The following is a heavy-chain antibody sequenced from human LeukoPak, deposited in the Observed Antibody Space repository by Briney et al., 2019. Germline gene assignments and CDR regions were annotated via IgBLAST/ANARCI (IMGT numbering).Heavy chain of an antibody. CDR3: ARAGHPNYGDTH. Sequence: SQTLSLTCTVSVGSISSGDYYWRWIRQPPGEGLDRFGYIYYSGSTYYNPSLKSRVTISVDTSKNQFSLKLSSVTAADTAVYYCARAGHPNYGDTHWGQGTLVTVSS. D-gene: IGHD4-17*01. J-gene: IGHJ4*02. V-gene: IGHV4-30-4*01. CDR2: IYYSGST. CDR1: VGSISSGDYY.